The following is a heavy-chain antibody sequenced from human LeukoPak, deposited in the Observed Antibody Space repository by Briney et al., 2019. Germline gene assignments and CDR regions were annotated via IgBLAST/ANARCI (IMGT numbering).Heavy chain of an antibody. Sequence: ASVKVSCKASGGTFSSYAISWVRQAPGQGLEWMGGIIPIFGTANYAQKFQGRVTITADESTSTAYMELSSLRSEDTAVYYCARVEYSSSLGWLDPWGQGTLVTVSS. D-gene: IGHD6-6*01. J-gene: IGHJ5*02. V-gene: IGHV1-69*13. CDR2: IIPIFGTA. CDR3: ARVEYSSSLGWLDP. CDR1: GGTFSSYA.